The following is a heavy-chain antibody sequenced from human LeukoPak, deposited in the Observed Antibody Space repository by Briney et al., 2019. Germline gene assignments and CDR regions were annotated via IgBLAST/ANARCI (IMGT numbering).Heavy chain of an antibody. Sequence: PGRSLRLSCAASGFTFSSYGMHWVRQAPGKGLEWVAFVTSDGRAKYYSDSVKGRFTISRDDSKNTLYLQMNGLRRDDTGTYYCSRELSSSTPDYWGRGTLVIVSS. CDR1: GFTFSSYG. D-gene: IGHD3-10*01. V-gene: IGHV3-30*03. CDR3: SRELSSSTPDY. CDR2: VTSDGRAK. J-gene: IGHJ4*02.